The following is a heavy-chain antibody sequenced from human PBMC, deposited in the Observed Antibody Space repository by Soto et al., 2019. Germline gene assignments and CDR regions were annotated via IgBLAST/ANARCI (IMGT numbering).Heavy chain of an antibody. D-gene: IGHD2-2*01. J-gene: IGHJ6*02. CDR3: ARALHCSSTSCPKPNYYYYYGMDV. CDR2: IWYDGSNK. Sequence: PGGSLRLSCAASGFTFSSYGMHWVRQAPGKGLEWVAVIWYDGSNKYYADSVKDRFTISRDNSKNTLYLQMNSLRAEDTTVYYCARALHCSSTSCPKPNYYYYYGMDVWGQGTTVTVSS. CDR1: GFTFSSYG. V-gene: IGHV3-33*01.